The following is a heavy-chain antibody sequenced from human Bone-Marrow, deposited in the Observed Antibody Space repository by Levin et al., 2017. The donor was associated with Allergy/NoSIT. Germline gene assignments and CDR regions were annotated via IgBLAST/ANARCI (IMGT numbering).Heavy chain of an antibody. CDR3: AKGGGAHLYSSSPVGYYYGMDV. CDR1: GFTFDDYA. V-gene: IGHV3-9*01. J-gene: IGHJ6*02. D-gene: IGHD6-6*01. Sequence: LSLTCAASGFTFDDYAMHWVRQAPGKGLEWVSGISWNSGSIGYADSVKGRFTISRDNAKNSLYLQMNSLRAEDTALYYCAKGGGAHLYSSSPVGYYYGMDVWGQGTTVTVSS. CDR2: ISWNSGSI.